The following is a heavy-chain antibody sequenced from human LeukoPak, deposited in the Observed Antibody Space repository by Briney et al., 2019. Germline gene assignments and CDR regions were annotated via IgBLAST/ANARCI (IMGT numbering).Heavy chain of an antibody. D-gene: IGHD3-22*01. CDR1: GFSFSSYA. Sequence: GGSLRLSCAASGFSFSSYAMHWVRQAPGKGLEWVAVISYDGSNKYYADSVKGRFTISRDNSKNTLYLQMNSLRAEDTAVYYCARDPHFTMIVVVRYFDYWGQGTLVTVSS. J-gene: IGHJ4*02. CDR2: ISYDGSNK. CDR3: ARDPHFTMIVVVRYFDY. V-gene: IGHV3-30-3*01.